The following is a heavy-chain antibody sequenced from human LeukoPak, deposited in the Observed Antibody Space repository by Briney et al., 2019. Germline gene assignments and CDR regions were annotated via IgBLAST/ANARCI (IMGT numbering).Heavy chain of an antibody. J-gene: IGHJ4*02. CDR2: IYHSGST. CDR1: GGSFSGYY. Sequence: SETLSLTCAVYGGSFSGYYWGWIRQPPGKGLKWIGSIYHSGSTYYNPSLKSRVTISVDTSKNQFSLKLSSVTAADTAVYYCARDVYEVGAIDYFDYWGQGTLVTVSS. CDR3: ARDVYEVGAIDYFDY. V-gene: IGHV4-38-2*02. D-gene: IGHD1-26*01.